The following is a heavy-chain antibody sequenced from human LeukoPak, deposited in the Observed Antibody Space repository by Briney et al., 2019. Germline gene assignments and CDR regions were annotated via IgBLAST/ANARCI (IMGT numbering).Heavy chain of an antibody. CDR3: TTPDPTAVLLWFGESNHNWFDP. CDR1: GFTFSNAW. V-gene: IGHV3-15*01. J-gene: IGHJ5*02. Sequence: PGGSLRLSCAASGFTFSNAWMSWVRQAPEKGLEWVGRIKSKTDGGTTDYAAPVKGRFTISRDDSKNTLYLQMNSLKTEDTAVYYCTTPDPTAVLLWFGESNHNWFDPWGQGTLVTVSS. D-gene: IGHD3-10*01. CDR2: IKSKTDGGTT.